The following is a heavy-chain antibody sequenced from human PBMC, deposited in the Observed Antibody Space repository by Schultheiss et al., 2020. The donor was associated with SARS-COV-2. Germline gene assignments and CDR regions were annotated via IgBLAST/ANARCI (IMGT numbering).Heavy chain of an antibody. V-gene: IGHV3-30*07. D-gene: IGHD6-6*01. J-gene: IGHJ4*02. Sequence: GESLKISCAASGFTFSSYAMHWVRQAPGKGLEWVAVISYDGSNKYYADSVKGRFTISRDNAKNTLYLQMNSLRAEDTAVYYCARAIAARPTLSGYWGQGTLVTVSS. CDR1: GFTFSSYA. CDR2: ISYDGSNK. CDR3: ARAIAARPTLSGY.